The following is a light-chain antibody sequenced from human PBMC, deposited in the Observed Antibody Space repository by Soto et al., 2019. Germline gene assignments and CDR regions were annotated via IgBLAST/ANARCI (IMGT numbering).Light chain of an antibody. CDR1: QGISTY. Sequence: DIQLPQSPSLLSASVGDRVTITCRASQGISTYLAWYQQTSGKAPKLLISAASTLQRGVPSRFSGSGSGTQFTLTISSLQPEDFATYYCQQLNAYPLTFGGGTRVEIK. CDR3: QQLNAYPLT. J-gene: IGKJ4*01. V-gene: IGKV1-9*01. CDR2: AAS.